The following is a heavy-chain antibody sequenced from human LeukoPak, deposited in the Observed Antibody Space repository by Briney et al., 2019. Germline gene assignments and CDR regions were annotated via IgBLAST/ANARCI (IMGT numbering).Heavy chain of an antibody. V-gene: IGHV3-7*01. CDR3: TRGSLFDY. CDR2: IKQDGSEK. Sequence: PGGSLRLSCAASGFTFSSYSMNWVRQAPGKGLEWVANIKQDGSEKYYVDSVKGRFTISRDNAKNSLYLQMNSLRAEDTAVYYCTRGSLFDYWGQGTLVTVSS. J-gene: IGHJ4*02. CDR1: GFTFSSYS.